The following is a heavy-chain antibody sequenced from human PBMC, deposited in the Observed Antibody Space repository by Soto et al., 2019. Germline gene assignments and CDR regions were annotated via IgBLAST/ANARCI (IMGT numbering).Heavy chain of an antibody. Sequence: GGSLRLSCTASGFTFGDYAMSWFRQAPGKGLEWVGFIRSKAYGGTTEYAASVKGRFTISRDDSKSIAYLQMNSLKTEDTAVYYCTRDIRRQQLVPDYYYYGMDVWGQGTTVTVSS. CDR2: IRSKAYGGTT. CDR1: GFTFGDYA. CDR3: TRDIRRQQLVPDYYYYGMDV. D-gene: IGHD6-6*01. J-gene: IGHJ6*02. V-gene: IGHV3-49*03.